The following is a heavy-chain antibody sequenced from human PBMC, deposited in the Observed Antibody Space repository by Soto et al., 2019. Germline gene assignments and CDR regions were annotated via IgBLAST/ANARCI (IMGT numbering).Heavy chain of an antibody. CDR3: ATSTRWGYYGMDV. V-gene: IGHV3-23*01. D-gene: IGHD2-2*01. J-gene: IGHJ6*02. CDR2: ISGSGSST. Sequence: EVQLLESGGGLIQPGGSQRLSCAASIFTIDSYAMSCVRQAPGKGLEWVSYISGSGSSTYYADSVKGRVTIAKDNSRNRLFLQMNSLRAGDTSVYYCATSTRWGYYGMDVWGQGTTVTVSS. CDR1: IFTIDSYA.